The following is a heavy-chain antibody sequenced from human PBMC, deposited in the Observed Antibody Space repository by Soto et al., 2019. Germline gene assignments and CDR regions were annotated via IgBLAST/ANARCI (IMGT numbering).Heavy chain of an antibody. J-gene: IGHJ6*02. CDR1: GGSFSGYY. V-gene: IGHV4-34*01. CDR3: ARGGNCIVSGSPLGSHYGMDA. CDR2: IGHSGSA. D-gene: IGHD2-15*01. Sequence: QVQLQQWGAGLLKPSETLSLTCAVYGGSFSGYYWTWIRQPPGKGLEWVGEIGHSGSATYSPSLKSRVTISVATSNNPFSLRLRSVTAADTAVYYRARGGNCIVSGSPLGSHYGMDAWGQGTTVTVS.